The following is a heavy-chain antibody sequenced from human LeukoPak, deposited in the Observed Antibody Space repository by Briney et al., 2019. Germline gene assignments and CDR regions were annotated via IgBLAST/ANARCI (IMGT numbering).Heavy chain of an antibody. CDR3: ARGSPAAPLDY. CDR2: IYYSGST. V-gene: IGHV4-59*01. D-gene: IGHD6-25*01. J-gene: IGHJ4*02. CDR1: GGSLSSYY. Sequence: SETLSLTCTVSGGSLSSYYWSWIRQPPGKGLEWIGYIYYSGSTNYNPSLKSRVSISVDTSKNQFSLKLNSVTAADTAVYYCARGSPAAPLDYWGQGTLVTVSS.